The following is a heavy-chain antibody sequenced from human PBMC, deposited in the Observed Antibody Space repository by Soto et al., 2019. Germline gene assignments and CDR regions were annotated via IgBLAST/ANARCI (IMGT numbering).Heavy chain of an antibody. CDR2: INLSVGST. J-gene: IGHJ6*02. CDR1: GYTFTSYF. Sequence: GASVKVSCKASGYTFTSYFMHWVRQAPGQGLEWLGIINLSVGSTSYAQKLQGRVTMTRDTSTSTVYMELSSLRSEDTAVYYCARELDGTDVWGQGTTVTVSS. V-gene: IGHV1-46*04. CDR3: ARELDGTDV.